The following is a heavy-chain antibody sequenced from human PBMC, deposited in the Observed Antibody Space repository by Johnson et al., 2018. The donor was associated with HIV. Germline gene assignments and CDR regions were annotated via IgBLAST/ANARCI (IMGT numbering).Heavy chain of an antibody. D-gene: IGHD3-22*01. V-gene: IGHV3-20*04. CDR1: GFTFDDYG. CDR3: ARGDYHDSSGYFSDAFDV. J-gene: IGHJ3*01. Sequence: MMLVESGGGVVRPGGSLRLSCAASGFTFDDYGMSWVRQGPGKGLEWVSRIKSDGSYTSYADSVKGRFTISRDNAKNTLYLQMDSLRAEDTAVYYCARGDYHDSSGYFSDAFDVWGQGTMVTVSS. CDR2: IKSDGSYT.